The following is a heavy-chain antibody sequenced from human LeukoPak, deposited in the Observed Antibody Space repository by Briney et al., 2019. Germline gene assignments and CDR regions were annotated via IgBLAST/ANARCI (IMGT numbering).Heavy chain of an antibody. CDR1: GFTFSSYS. CDR2: ISSSTSYI. Sequence: GGSLRLSCAASGFTFSSYSMNWIRQAPGKGLEWVSSISSSTSYIYYADSVKGRFTISRDNAKNSLYLQMNSLRAEDTAVYYCARVSLGFGDVWGQGTTVTVSS. CDR3: ARVSLGFGDV. D-gene: IGHD3-10*01. J-gene: IGHJ6*02. V-gene: IGHV3-21*01.